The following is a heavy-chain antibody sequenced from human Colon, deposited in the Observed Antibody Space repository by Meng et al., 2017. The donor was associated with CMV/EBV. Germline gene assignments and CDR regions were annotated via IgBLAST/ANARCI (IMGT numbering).Heavy chain of an antibody. CDR1: GFTFSNYW. CDR2: IKEDGSEK. J-gene: IGHJ1*01. CDR3: ARHLEAGRNGYSEPF. V-gene: IGHV3-7*01. Sequence: GESLKISCAASGFTFSNYWMTWLRQAPGRGLELVAHIKEDGSEKYFVGSVKGRFTISRDNDKNSLYLQMNSLRAEDTAVYYCARHLEAGRNGYSEPFWGQGTLVTVSS. D-gene: IGHD5-18*01.